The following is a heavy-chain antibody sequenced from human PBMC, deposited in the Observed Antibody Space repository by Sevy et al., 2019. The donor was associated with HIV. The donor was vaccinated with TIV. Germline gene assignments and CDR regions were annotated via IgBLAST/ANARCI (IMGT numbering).Heavy chain of an antibody. CDR2: LSFGCGRI. Sequence: GGSLRLSCAASGFTFSKYSMSWVRQAPGKGLEWVSTLSFGCGRINYADSVKGRFTISRDDSKNRLYLQMNSLRADDTAVYYCAREGCTKPHDYWGQGTLVTVSS. CDR3: AREGCTKPHDY. V-gene: IGHV3-23*01. CDR1: GFTFSKYS. D-gene: IGHD2-8*01. J-gene: IGHJ4*02.